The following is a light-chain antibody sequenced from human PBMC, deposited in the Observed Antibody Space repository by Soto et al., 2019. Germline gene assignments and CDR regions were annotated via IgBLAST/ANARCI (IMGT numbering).Light chain of an antibody. V-gene: IGKV1-5*01. Sequence: DIQMTQSPSYLSASVVDRVTITCRASQSISRNLNWYQQKPGKAPNLLIYGASSLQSGVPSRFSGSGSGTEFTLTISSLQPDDFATYYCQQYNSYSPTFGQGTKVDIK. J-gene: IGKJ1*01. CDR2: GAS. CDR3: QQYNSYSPT. CDR1: QSISRN.